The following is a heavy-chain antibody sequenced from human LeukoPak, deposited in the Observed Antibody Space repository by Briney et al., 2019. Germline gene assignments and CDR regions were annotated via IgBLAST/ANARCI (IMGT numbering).Heavy chain of an antibody. CDR2: ISGSGGST. V-gene: IGHV3-23*01. CDR3: ARETSSVHSNAGPPFDY. J-gene: IGHJ4*02. CDR1: GFTFSSYA. Sequence: GGSLRLSWAGAGFTFSSYAMSWVRQAPGKGLEWVSGISGSGGSTYYADSVKGRFTVSRDNSKSTLYLQVNSLTADDTAVYYCARETSSVHSNAGPPFDYWGQGTLVTVSS. D-gene: IGHD2-15*01.